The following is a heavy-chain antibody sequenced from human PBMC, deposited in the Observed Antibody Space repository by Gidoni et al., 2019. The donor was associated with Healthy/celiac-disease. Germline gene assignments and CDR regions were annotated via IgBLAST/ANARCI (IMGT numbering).Heavy chain of an antibody. CDR2: ISSSGSTI. CDR3: ARDRGGYDILTGFYYYGMDV. D-gene: IGHD3-9*01. J-gene: IGHJ6*02. Sequence: EVQLVESGGGLVQPGGSLRLSCAASGFTFSSYKLNWVRQAPGKGLEWVSYISSSGSTIYYADSVKGRFTISRDNAKNSLYLQMNSLRAEDTAVYYCARDRGGYDILTGFYYYGMDVWGQGTTVTVSS. V-gene: IGHV3-48*03. CDR1: GFTFSSYK.